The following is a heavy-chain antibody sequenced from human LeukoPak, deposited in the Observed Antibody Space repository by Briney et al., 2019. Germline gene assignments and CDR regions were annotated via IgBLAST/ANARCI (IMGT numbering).Heavy chain of an antibody. J-gene: IGHJ4*02. D-gene: IGHD5-18*01. CDR2: ISSGGDTM. CDR3: ARRGYSSKYFDY. V-gene: IGHV3-11*01. CDR1: GFTFSDYY. Sequence: PGGSLRLSCAAPGFTFSDYYMSWIRQAPGKGLEWVSYISSGGDTMYYADSVKGRFAISRDNAKTSLYLQMNSLRAEDTAIYYCARRGYSSKYFDYWGQGTLVTVSS.